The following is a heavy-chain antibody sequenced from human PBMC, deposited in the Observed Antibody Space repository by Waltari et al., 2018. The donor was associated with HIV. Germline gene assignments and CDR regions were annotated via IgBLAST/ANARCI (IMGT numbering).Heavy chain of an antibody. CDR1: GGSLRRYY. V-gene: IGHV4-59*01. CDR3: ARANYDSSGYYYLNYFDY. CDR2: SYYSGST. J-gene: IGHJ4*02. D-gene: IGHD3-22*01. Sequence: VQLQESGPGLVKPSETLSLTCSVSGGSLRRYYWSWIRQPPGKGLEWIGYSYYSGSTNYNPALKSRVTISVDTSKNQFSLKLSSVTAADTAVYYCARANYDSSGYYYLNYFDYWGQGTLVTVSS.